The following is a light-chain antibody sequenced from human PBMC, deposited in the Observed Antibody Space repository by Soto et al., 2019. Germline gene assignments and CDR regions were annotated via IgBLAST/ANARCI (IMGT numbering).Light chain of an antibody. CDR2: KTS. Sequence: DIQMTQSPSTLSASVGDRVTITCRASQSISSYLAWYQLKPGKAPKLLISKTSSLESGVPSRFSGSGSGAEFTLTISSLQPDDFATYYCQHYNSYSEAFGQGTKVDIK. J-gene: IGKJ1*01. CDR3: QHYNSYSEA. V-gene: IGKV1-5*03. CDR1: QSISSY.